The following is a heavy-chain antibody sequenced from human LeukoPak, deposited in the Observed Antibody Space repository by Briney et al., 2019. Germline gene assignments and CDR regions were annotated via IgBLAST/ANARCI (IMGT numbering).Heavy chain of an antibody. V-gene: IGHV4-39*07. CDR3: ARDRGYYGSGSYYNLNWFDP. D-gene: IGHD3-10*01. CDR1: AGSISSSSYY. J-gene: IGHJ5*02. Sequence: SETLSLTCTVSAGSISSSSYYWGWLRQPPGKGLEWIGSIYYSGSTYYNPSLKSRVTISVDTSKNQFSLKLSSVTAADTAVYYCARDRGYYGSGSYYNLNWFDPWGQGTLVTVSS. CDR2: IYYSGST.